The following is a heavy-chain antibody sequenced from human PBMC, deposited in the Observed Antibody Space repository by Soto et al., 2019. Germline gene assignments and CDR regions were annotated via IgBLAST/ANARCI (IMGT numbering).Heavy chain of an antibody. V-gene: IGHV3-23*01. CDR1: GLIFGDYG. J-gene: IGHJ4*02. D-gene: IGHD3-10*01. CDR2: ISRSGGSI. CDR3: AKGGYLASGIDFSTWYDH. Sequence: EVQLLESGGGLVQPGGSLRLSCAASGLIFGDYGMSWVRQAPGKGLEWVSGISRSGGSIYYADYVKGRFTMSRDKSKNKLLMQMNSLAAADTDIYYCAKGGYLASGIDFSTWYDHWGQGTLVPVSP.